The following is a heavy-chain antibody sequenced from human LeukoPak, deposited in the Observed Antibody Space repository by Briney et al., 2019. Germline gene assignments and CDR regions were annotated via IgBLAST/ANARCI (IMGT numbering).Heavy chain of an antibody. D-gene: IGHD2-2*01. J-gene: IGHJ3*02. CDR3: ARDGHCSSTSCYRGALGVFDI. CDR1: GGSFSGYY. Sequence: PSETLSLTCAVYGGSFSGYYWSWIRQPPGKGLEWIGEINHSGSTNYNPSLKSRVTISVDTSKNQFSLKLSSVTAADTAVYYCARDGHCSSTSCYRGALGVFDIWGQGTMVTVSS. V-gene: IGHV4-34*01. CDR2: INHSGST.